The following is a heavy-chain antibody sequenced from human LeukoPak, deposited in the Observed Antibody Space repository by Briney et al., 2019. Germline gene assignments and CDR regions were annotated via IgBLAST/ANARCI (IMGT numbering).Heavy chain of an antibody. CDR2: INHSGST. CDR3: ARDAGSYSSRGYYYMDV. Sequence: PSETLSLTCAVYGGSFSGYYWSWIRQPPGKGLEWIGEINHSGSTNYNPSLKSRVTISVDTSKNQFSLKVSSVTAADTAVYYCARDAGSYSSRGYYYMDVWGKETTVTVSS. D-gene: IGHD6-13*01. CDR1: GGSFSGYY. J-gene: IGHJ6*03. V-gene: IGHV4-34*01.